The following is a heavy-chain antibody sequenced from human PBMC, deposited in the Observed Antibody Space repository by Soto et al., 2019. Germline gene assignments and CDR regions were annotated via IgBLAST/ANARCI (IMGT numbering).Heavy chain of an antibody. Sequence: SETLSLTCAVYGGSFSGYYWSWIRQPPGQGLEWIGEINHRGSTNYNPSLKSRGTISVDTSKNQFSLKLRSVTAADTAVYYCARLYSPGYYYYGMDVWGQGTTVTVSS. J-gene: IGHJ6*02. CDR2: INHRGST. D-gene: IGHD2-15*01. CDR1: GGSFSGYY. CDR3: ARLYSPGYYYYGMDV. V-gene: IGHV4-34*01.